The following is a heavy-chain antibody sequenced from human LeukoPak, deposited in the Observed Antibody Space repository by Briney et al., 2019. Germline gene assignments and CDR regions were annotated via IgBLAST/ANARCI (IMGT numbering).Heavy chain of an antibody. Sequence: SVKVSCKASGGTFSSYAISWVRQAPGQGLEWMGGIIPIFGTANYAQKFQGRVTITTDESTSTAYMELSSLRSEDTAVYYCARTLGVVVPAASSPKHYPFDIWGQGTMVTVSS. CDR2: IIPIFGTA. D-gene: IGHD2-2*01. V-gene: IGHV1-69*05. CDR3: ARTLGVVVPAASSPKHYPFDI. J-gene: IGHJ3*02. CDR1: GGTFSSYA.